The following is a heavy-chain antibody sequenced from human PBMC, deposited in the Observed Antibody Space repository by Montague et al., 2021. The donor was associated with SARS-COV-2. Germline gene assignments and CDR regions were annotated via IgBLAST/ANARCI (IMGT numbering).Heavy chain of an antibody. CDR1: GYSFTSYW. J-gene: IGHJ3*02. D-gene: IGHD3-22*01. V-gene: IGHV5-51*07. Sequence: QSGAEVKEPGESLKISCKGSGYSFTSYWIGWVHQMPGKGLEWMGIIYPGDSDTRYSPSFQGQVTISADKSISTAYLQWSGLKASDTAIYYCARVTDYYYDTSGYWDAFDIWGQGTMVTVSS. CDR2: IYPGDSDT. CDR3: ARVTDYYYDTSGYWDAFDI.